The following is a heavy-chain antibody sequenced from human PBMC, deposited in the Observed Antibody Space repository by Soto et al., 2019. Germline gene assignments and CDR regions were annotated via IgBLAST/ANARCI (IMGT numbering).Heavy chain of an antibody. D-gene: IGHD1-26*01. CDR1: GFTFSSYG. CDR3: AKDGGSDPYYGMDV. Sequence: GSLRLSCAASGFTFSSYGMHWVRQAPGKGLEWVAVISYDGSNKYYADSVKGRFTISRDNSKNTLYLQMNSLRAEDTAVYYCAKDGGSDPYYGMDVWGQGTTVTVSS. J-gene: IGHJ6*02. CDR2: ISYDGSNK. V-gene: IGHV3-30*18.